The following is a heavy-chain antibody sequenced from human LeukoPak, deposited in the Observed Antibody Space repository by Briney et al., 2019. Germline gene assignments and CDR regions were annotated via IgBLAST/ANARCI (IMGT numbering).Heavy chain of an antibody. V-gene: IGHV3-30*18. Sequence: HAGGSLRLSCAASGFTFSSYGMYWVRQAPGKGLEWVAVISYHGSKKYYADSVKGRFTISRDNSKNTLYLQMNSLRGEDTAVYYCAKGRDSWSSKIDYWGQGTLVTVSS. CDR3: AKGRDSWSSKIDY. CDR1: GFTFSSYG. CDR2: ISYHGSKK. J-gene: IGHJ4*02. D-gene: IGHD3-3*01.